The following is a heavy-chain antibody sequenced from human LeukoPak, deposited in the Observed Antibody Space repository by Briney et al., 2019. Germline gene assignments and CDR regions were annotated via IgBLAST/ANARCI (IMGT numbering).Heavy chain of an antibody. D-gene: IGHD4-17*01. CDR2: IWYDGSNK. Sequence: GGSLRLSCAASGFTFSSYGMHWVRQAPGKGLERVAVIWYDGSNKYYADSVKGRFTISRDNSKNTLYLQMNSLRAEDTAVYYCARDPVGAYYYGMDVWGQGTTVTVSS. J-gene: IGHJ6*02. CDR3: ARDPVGAYYYGMDV. CDR1: GFTFSSYG. V-gene: IGHV3-33*01.